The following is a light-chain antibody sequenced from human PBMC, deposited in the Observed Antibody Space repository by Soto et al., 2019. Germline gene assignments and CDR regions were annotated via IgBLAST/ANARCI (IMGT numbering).Light chain of an antibody. J-gene: IGKJ1*01. CDR2: AAS. Sequence: DIQMTQSPSSLSASVGDGVTITCRASQGISKYLAWYQQKPGKVPKLLIYAASTLQSGVPSRFSGSGSGTDFTLTISCLQPEDVATYYCQKYNSALWTFGQGTKVEI. CDR3: QKYNSALWT. CDR1: QGISKY. V-gene: IGKV1-27*01.